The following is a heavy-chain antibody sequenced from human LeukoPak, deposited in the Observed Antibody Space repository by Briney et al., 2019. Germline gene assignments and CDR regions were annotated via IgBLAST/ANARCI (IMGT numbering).Heavy chain of an antibody. V-gene: IGHV3-23*01. D-gene: IGHD1-26*01. CDR1: GFTFSSYA. CDR2: ISGSGGST. CDR3: AKGRNQWELLPEFDY. J-gene: IGHJ4*02. Sequence: GGALRLSCAASGFTFSSYAMSWVRQAPGKGLGWGSAISGSGGSTYYADSVKGRFTISRDNSKNTLYLQMNSLRAEDTAVYYCAKGRNQWELLPEFDYWGQGTLVTVSS.